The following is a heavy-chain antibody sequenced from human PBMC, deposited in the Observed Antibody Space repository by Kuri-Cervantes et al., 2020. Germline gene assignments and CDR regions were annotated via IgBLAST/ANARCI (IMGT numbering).Heavy chain of an antibody. V-gene: IGHV4-4*02. CDR2: IYHSGST. Sequence: GSLRLSCAASGFTFSSYWMSWVRQPPGKGLEWIGEIYHSGSTNYNPSLKSRVTISVDKSKNQFSLKLSSVTAADTAVYYCARVIDYGSGSYWDYWGQGTLVTVSS. J-gene: IGHJ4*02. D-gene: IGHD3-10*01. CDR1: GFTFSSYW. CDR3: ARVIDYGSGSYWDY.